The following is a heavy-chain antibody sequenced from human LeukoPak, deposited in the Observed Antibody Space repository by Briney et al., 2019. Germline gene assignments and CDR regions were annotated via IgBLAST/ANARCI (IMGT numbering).Heavy chain of an antibody. CDR2: INHSGST. V-gene: IGHV4-34*01. D-gene: IGHD6-13*01. Sequence: SETLSLTCAVYGGSFSGYYWSWIRQPPGKGLEWIGEINHSGSTNYNPSLKSRVTISVDTSKNQFSLKLSSVTAADTAVYYCARAQYSSSCDPWGQGTLVTVSS. CDR3: ARAQYSSSCDP. J-gene: IGHJ5*02. CDR1: GGSFSGYY.